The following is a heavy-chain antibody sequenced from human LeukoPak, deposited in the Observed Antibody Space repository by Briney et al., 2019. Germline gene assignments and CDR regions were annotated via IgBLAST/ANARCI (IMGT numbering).Heavy chain of an antibody. CDR3: ARVQSSGFYYYYYMDV. D-gene: IGHD6-25*01. V-gene: IGHV4-59*01. Sequence: SETLSLTCTVSGGSISSYYWSWIRQPPGKGLEWIGYIYYSGSTNYNPSLKSRVTISVDTSTNQFSLKLSSVTAADTAVYFCARVQSSGFYYYYYMDVWGKGTTVTISS. J-gene: IGHJ6*03. CDR1: GGSISSYY. CDR2: IYYSGST.